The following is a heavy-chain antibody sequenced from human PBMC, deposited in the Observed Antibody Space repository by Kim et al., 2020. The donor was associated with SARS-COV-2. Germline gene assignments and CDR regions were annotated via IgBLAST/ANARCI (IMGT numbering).Heavy chain of an antibody. V-gene: IGHV3-15*01. CDR3: TTAYDSSSSIGSFDY. D-gene: IGHD6-6*01. CDR1: GFTFSNAW. CDR2: IKSKTDGGTT. Sequence: GGSLRLSCAASGFTFSNAWMSWVRQAPGKGLEWVGRIKSKTDGGTTDYAAPVKGRFTISRDDSKNTLYLQMNSLKTEDTAVYYCTTAYDSSSSIGSFDYWGQGTLVTVSS. J-gene: IGHJ4*02.